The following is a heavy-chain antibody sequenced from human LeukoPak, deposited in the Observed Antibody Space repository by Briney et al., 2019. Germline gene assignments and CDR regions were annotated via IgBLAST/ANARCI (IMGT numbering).Heavy chain of an antibody. J-gene: IGHJ4*02. CDR2: INPRDGST. CDR3: ARGADQEFDF. V-gene: IGHV1-46*01. Sequence: ASVKVSCKASGYTFIVYYMHWVRQAPGQGLEWMGMINPRDGSTRTLQRFQGRLTMTRDTSTSTLYMGLSSLRSEDTATYFCARGADQEFDFWGQGTLVTVSS. CDR1: GYTFIVYY.